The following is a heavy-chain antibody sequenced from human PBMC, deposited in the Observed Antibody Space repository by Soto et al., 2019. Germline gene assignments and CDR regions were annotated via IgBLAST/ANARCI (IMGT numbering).Heavy chain of an antibody. V-gene: IGHV4-31*02. Sequence: GYXWTXXXQHPQKGLEWIGHIYYSGSTYYNPSLKSRVTVSVDTSKNQFSLKLSSVTAADTAVYYCARHTPAISISDHWGQGTLVTVSS. D-gene: IGHD2-15*01. J-gene: IGHJ4*02. CDR3: ARHTPAISISDH. CDR1: GYX. CDR2: IYYSGST.